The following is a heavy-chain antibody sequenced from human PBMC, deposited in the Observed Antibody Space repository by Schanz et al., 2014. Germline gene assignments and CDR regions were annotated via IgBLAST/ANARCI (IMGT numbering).Heavy chain of an antibody. V-gene: IGHV1-69*02. D-gene: IGHD2-2*01. Sequence: VQLVQSGAEVKKPGSSVKVSCKASGGTFSTYTISWVRQAPGQGLEWMGRIIPILGIANYAQKFQGRVTFTADKSTSTAYMELSSLRYEDTALYYCARGTMPGTFDIWGQGTMVTVSS. CDR2: IIPILGIA. CDR3: ARGTMPGTFDI. J-gene: IGHJ3*02. CDR1: GGTFSTYT.